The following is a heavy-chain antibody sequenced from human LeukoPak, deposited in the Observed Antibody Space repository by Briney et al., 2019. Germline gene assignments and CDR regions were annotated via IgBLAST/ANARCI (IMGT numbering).Heavy chain of an antibody. D-gene: IGHD2-2*01. CDR1: RDSISSSSYY. CDR2: ISYSGNT. V-gene: IGHV4-39*01. J-gene: IGHJ4*02. CDR3: ARLDAGPAATLDH. Sequence: KPSETLSLTCTVSRDSISSSSYYWGWIRQPPGKGLEWIGSISYSGNTFYNPSLKSRVTISVDTSKNQFSLNLSSMTATDTAVYYCARLDAGPAATLDHWGQGTLVTVSS.